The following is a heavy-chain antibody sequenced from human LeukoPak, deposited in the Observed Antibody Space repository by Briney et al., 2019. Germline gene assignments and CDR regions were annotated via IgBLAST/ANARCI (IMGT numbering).Heavy chain of an antibody. CDR2: ISYDGSNK. V-gene: IGHV3-30*04. CDR1: GFTFSSYA. CDR3: ARAVGYCSGGSCSTGYFDY. D-gene: IGHD2-15*01. Sequence: GRSLRLSCAASGFTFSSYAMHWVRQAPGKGLEWVAVISYDGSNKYYADSVKGRFTISRDSSKNTLYLQMNSLRAEDTAVYYCARAVGYCSGGSCSTGYFDYWGQGTLVTVSS. J-gene: IGHJ4*02.